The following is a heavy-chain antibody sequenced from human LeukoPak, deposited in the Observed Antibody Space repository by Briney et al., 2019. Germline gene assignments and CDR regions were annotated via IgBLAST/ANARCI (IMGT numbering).Heavy chain of an antibody. CDR3: ASLNDSSGYYYCYYYGMDV. J-gene: IGHJ6*02. Sequence: PGGSLRLSCAASGFTVSSNYMSWVRQAPGKGLEWVSVIYSGGSTYYADSVKGRFTISRDNSKNTLYLQMNSLRAEDTAVYYCASLNDSSGYYYCYYYGMDVWGQGTTVTVSS. CDR1: GFTVSSNY. D-gene: IGHD3-22*01. CDR2: IYSGGST. V-gene: IGHV3-66*01.